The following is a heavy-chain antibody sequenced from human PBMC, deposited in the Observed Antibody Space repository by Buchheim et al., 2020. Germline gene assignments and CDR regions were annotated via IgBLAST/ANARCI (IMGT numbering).Heavy chain of an antibody. J-gene: IGHJ6*02. CDR3: AKDRDGYKYYYYYGMDV. D-gene: IGHD5-24*01. CDR1: GFTFSSYA. V-gene: IGHV3-23*01. CDR2: ISGSGGST. Sequence: EVQLLESGGGLVQPGGSLRLSCAASGFTFSSYAMSWVRQAPGKGLEWVSAISGSGGSTYYADSVKGRFTISRDNSKNTLYLQMNRLRAEDTAVYYCAKDRDGYKYYYYYGMDVWGQGTT.